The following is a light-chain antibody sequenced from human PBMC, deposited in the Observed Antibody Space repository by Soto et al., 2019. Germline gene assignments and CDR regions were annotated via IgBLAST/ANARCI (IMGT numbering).Light chain of an antibody. Sequence: DIQMTQSPSTLSASVGDRVTITCRASQSISSWLAWYQQKPGKAPKLLIYKASTLQSGVPSRFSGSGSGTEFTLAIISLQPYDSATYYCQQYNDNWTFGQGTKVEIK. J-gene: IGKJ1*01. CDR3: QQYNDNWT. CDR1: QSISSW. CDR2: KAS. V-gene: IGKV1-5*03.